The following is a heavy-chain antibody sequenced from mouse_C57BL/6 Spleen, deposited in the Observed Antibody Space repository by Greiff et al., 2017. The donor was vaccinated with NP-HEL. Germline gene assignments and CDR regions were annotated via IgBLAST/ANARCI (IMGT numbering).Heavy chain of an antibody. CDR2: ISDGGSYT. CDR3: ARVTEGFAY. D-gene: IGHD4-1*01. J-gene: IGHJ3*01. CDR1: GFTFSSYA. V-gene: IGHV5-4*01. Sequence: EVQLVESGGGLVKPGGSLKLSCAASGFTFSSYAMSWVRQTPEKRLEWVATISDGGSYTYYPDNVKGRFTISRDNAKNNLYLQMSHLKSEDTAMYYCARVTEGFAYWGQGTLVTVSA.